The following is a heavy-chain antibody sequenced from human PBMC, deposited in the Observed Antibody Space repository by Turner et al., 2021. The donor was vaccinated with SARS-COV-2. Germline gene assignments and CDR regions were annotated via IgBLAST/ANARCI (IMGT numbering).Heavy chain of an antibody. CDR2: ILRDGSDQ. CDR1: GFIFTNHY. D-gene: IGHD3-9*01. V-gene: IGHV3-30*02. J-gene: IGHJ2*01. CDR3: AKDLTVPGAPSSYWYFDF. Sequence: QVQLFESGGGVVHPGGSLALSCAASGFIFTNHYLHWVRQAPGKGLEWVAAILRDGSDQYYADSVKGRLTISRDTCKKTVILQMNALRAEDTATYFCAKDLTVPGAPSSYWYFDFWGRGALVTVSS.